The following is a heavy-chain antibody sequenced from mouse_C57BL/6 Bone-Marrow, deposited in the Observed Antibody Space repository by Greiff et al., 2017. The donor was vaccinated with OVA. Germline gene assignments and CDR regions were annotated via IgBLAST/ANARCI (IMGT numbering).Heavy chain of an antibody. CDR2: IYPRSGNT. CDR3: ACFCYGSSYEDY. CDR1: GYTFTSYG. V-gene: IGHV1-81*01. D-gene: IGHD1-1*01. J-gene: IGHJ2*01. Sequence: QVHVKQSGAELARPGASVKLSCKASGYTFTSYGISWVKQRPGQGLEWIGEIYPRSGNTYYNEKFKGKATLTADKSSSTAYMELRSLTSEDSAVYFGACFCYGSSYEDYWGQGTTLTVSS.